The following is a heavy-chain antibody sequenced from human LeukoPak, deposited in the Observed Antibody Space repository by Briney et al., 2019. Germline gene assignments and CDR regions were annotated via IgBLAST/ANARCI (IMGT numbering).Heavy chain of an antibody. V-gene: IGHV4-4*09. Sequence: SETLSLTCAVSAAPISNYYWSWIRQAPGKGLEWIGYISTSGSTNYNPRLMSRVSISLDTSKNRFSLNLNFVTAADTAVYYCASPRSGYRYTFDYWGQGALVTVSS. CDR2: ISTSGST. CDR1: AAPISNYY. CDR3: ASPRSGYRYTFDY. D-gene: IGHD3-22*01. J-gene: IGHJ4*02.